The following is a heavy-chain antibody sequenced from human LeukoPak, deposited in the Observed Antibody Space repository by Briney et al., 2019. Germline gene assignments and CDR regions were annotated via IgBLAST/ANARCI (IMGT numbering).Heavy chain of an antibody. V-gene: IGHV4-39*01. CDR3: ARYLRSGLYALDI. D-gene: IGHD3-22*01. Sequence: SETLSLTCTVSGGSISSSSYYWGWIRQPPGKGLEWIGSIYYSGSTYYNPSLKSRVTISVDTSKNQFSLKLSSVTAADTAVYYCARYLRSGLYALDIWGQGTMVTVSS. CDR2: IYYSGST. J-gene: IGHJ3*02. CDR1: GGSISSSSYY.